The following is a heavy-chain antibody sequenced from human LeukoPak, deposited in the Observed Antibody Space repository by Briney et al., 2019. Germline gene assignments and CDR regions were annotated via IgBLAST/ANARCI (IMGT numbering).Heavy chain of an antibody. Sequence: GGSLRLSCAASGFTFSSYSMNWVRQAPGKGLEWVSYICSSSSTIYYADSVKGRFTISRDNAKNSLFLQMNSLRAEDTAVYYCARVHSYGFSYYFYYMDVWGKGTTVTVSS. CDR1: GFTFSSYS. CDR2: ICSSSSTI. J-gene: IGHJ6*03. D-gene: IGHD5-18*01. CDR3: ARVHSYGFSYYFYYMDV. V-gene: IGHV3-48*01.